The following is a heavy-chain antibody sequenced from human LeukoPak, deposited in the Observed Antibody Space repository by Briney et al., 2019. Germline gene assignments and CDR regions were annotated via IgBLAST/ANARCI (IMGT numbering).Heavy chain of an antibody. D-gene: IGHD5-18*01. Sequence: GGSLRLSCTASGFTFAGFPMSWVRQASGKGLEWVSGISNGGASTYYADSVKGRFTTSRDNSKNTLYLQMNSLRVEDTAVYFCATVGSGNTCGYGDYWGQGTLVTVSS. V-gene: IGHV3-23*01. J-gene: IGHJ4*02. CDR1: GFTFAGFP. CDR3: ATVGSGNTCGYGDY. CDR2: ISNGGAST.